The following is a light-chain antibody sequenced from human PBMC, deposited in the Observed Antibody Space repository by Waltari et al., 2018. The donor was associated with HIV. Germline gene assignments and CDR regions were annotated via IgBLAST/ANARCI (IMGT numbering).Light chain of an antibody. CDR3: QVWESSSSHSYV. V-gene: IGLV3-21*02. CDR1: NIGSKT. J-gene: IGLJ1*01. Sequence: SYVLTQPPSVSVAPGQTARISCGGNNIGSKTVHWSRQRPGQAPVLVVYDDSVRPSGIPERFSGSNSGNMATLTIGLVEAGDEADYYCQVWESSSSHSYVFGTGTTVTVL. CDR2: DDS.